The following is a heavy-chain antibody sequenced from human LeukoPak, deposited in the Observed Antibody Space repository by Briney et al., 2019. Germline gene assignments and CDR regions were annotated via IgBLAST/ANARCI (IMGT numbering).Heavy chain of an antibody. CDR3: ARLQWLVDWYFDL. V-gene: IGHV4-59*08. D-gene: IGHD6-19*01. CDR2: IYYSGST. Sequence: SETLSLTCTVSGGSISSYYWSWIRQPPGKELEWIVYIYYSGSTNYNPSLKSRVTISVDTSKNQFSLKLSSVTAADTAVYYCARLQWLVDWYFDLWGRGTLVTVSS. J-gene: IGHJ2*01. CDR1: GGSISSYY.